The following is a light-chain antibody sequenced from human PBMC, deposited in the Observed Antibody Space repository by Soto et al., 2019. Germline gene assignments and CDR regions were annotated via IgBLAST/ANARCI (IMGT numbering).Light chain of an antibody. CDR3: RSYYSSLSARYV. CDR2: GNS. CDR1: SSNIGAGYD. Sequence: QSVLTQPPSVSGAPGQRVTISCTGSSSNIGAGYDVHWYQQLPGTAPKLLIYGNSNRPSGVPDRFSGSKSGTSASLAITGLQAEDEADYYCRSYYSSLSARYVFGTGTKLTVL. V-gene: IGLV1-40*01. J-gene: IGLJ1*01.